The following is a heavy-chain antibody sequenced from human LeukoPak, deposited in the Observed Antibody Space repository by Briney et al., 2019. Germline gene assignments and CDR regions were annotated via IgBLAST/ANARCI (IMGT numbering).Heavy chain of an antibody. CDR1: GGTFSSYA. V-gene: IGHV1-69*06. Sequence: SVKVSCRASGGTFSSYAISWVRQAPGQGLEWMGGIIPIFGTANYAQKFQGRVTITADKSTSTAYMELSSLRSEDTAVYYCARGRWYYYGSGSYTPVKNYYYGMDVWGKGTTVTVSS. D-gene: IGHD3-10*01. CDR2: IIPIFGTA. CDR3: ARGRWYYYGSGSYTPVKNYYYGMDV. J-gene: IGHJ6*04.